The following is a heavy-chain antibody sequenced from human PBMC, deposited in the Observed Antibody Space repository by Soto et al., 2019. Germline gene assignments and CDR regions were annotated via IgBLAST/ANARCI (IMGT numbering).Heavy chain of an antibody. CDR1: GGAVSSGSYY. Sequence: PSETLSLTCTGSGGAVSSGSYYLSWIRQPPGKGLEWIGYIYYSGSTNYNPSLKSRVTISVDTSKNQFSLKLSSVTAADTAVYYCATTPLYSSESGDTYWGQGTLVTVSS. J-gene: IGHJ4*02. CDR3: ATTPLYSSESGDTY. D-gene: IGHD6-19*01. CDR2: IYYSGST. V-gene: IGHV4-61*01.